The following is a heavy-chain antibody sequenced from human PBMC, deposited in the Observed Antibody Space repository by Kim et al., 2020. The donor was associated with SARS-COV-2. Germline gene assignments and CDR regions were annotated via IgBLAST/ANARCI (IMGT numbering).Heavy chain of an antibody. CDR2: IYPGDSDT. V-gene: IGHV5-51*01. Sequence: GESLKISCKGSGYSFTTYWIGWVRQLPGKGLEGMGIIYPGDSDTRYSPSFQGQVTISADKSISTAYLQWSSLKASDTAMYYCARGPYDSSNYYGPKGAFDIWGQGTMVTVSS. CDR3: ARGPYDSSNYYGPKGAFDI. J-gene: IGHJ3*02. CDR1: GYSFTTYW. D-gene: IGHD3-22*01.